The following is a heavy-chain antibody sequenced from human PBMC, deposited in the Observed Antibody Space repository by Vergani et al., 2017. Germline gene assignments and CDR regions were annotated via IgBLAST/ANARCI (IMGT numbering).Heavy chain of an antibody. V-gene: IGHV3-7*01. CDR3: VRHNCWCFDF. CDR2: VRQNGIQR. CDR1: GFDFNNFW. J-gene: IGHJ4*02. D-gene: IGHD2-8*02. Sequence: EVQMVESGGGLVQPGGSLRLSCEASGFDFNNFWMTWVRQTPGKGLEWVANVRQNGIQRDHVDSVKGRFTISRDNVKKSVYLLMDSLRAEDTAVYYCVRHNCWCFDFWCREIMVIVSS.